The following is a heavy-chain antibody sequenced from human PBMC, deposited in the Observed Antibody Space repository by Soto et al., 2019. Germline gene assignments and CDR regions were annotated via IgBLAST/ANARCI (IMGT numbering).Heavy chain of an antibody. J-gene: IGHJ5*02. CDR1: VGTFSSYA. D-gene: IGHD2-2*02. CDR2: IIPIFGTA. Sequence: SVKVSCKASVGTFSSYAISWVRQAPGQGLEWMGGIIPIFGTANYAQKFQGRVTITADESTSTAYMELSSLRSEDTAVYYCAVGSSTSCYMRSKCWFDHWGQGTLVTVSS. CDR3: AVGSSTSCYMRSKCWFDH. V-gene: IGHV1-69*13.